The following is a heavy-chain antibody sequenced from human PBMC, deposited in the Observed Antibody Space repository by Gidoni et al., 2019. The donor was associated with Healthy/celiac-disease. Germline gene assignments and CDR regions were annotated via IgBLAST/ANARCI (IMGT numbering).Heavy chain of an antibody. CDR2: IIPIFGTA. D-gene: IGHD2-15*01. CDR3: ARGGVGYCSGGSCPYYYYYMDV. CDR1: GGTFSSYA. Sequence: QVQLVQSGAEVKKPGSSVKVSCKASGGTFSSYAIRWVRQAPGQGLEWMGGIIPIFGTANYAQKFQGRVTITADESTSTAYMELSSLRSEDTAVYYCARGGVGYCSGGSCPYYYYYMDVWGKGTTVTVSS. J-gene: IGHJ6*03. V-gene: IGHV1-69*01.